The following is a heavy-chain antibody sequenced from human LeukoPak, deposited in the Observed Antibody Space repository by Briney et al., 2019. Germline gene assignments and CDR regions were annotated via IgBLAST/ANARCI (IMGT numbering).Heavy chain of an antibody. CDR2: IYYSGST. J-gene: IGHJ6*02. CDR3: ARDWGPRKYYYYGMDV. CDR1: GGSISSSSYY. V-gene: IGHV4-39*07. Sequence: RSETLSLTCTVSGGSISSSSYYWGWIRQPPGKGLEWIGSIYYSGSTYYNPSLKSRVTISVDTSKNQFSLKLSSVTAADTAVYYCARDWGPRKYYYYGMDVWGQGTTVTVSS. D-gene: IGHD3-16*01.